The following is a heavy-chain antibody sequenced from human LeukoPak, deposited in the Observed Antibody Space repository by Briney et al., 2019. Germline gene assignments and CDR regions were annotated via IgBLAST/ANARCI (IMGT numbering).Heavy chain of an antibody. CDR2: INTNTGNP. Sequence: VASVKVSCKASGYTFTSYAMNWARQAPGQGLEWMGWINTNTGNPTYAQGFTGRFVFSLDTSVSTAYLQISSLKAEDTAVYYCARVPDGVLRYFDWLLLPDYWGQGTLVTVSS. CDR3: ARVPDGVLRYFDWLLLPDY. J-gene: IGHJ4*02. CDR1: GYTFTSYA. D-gene: IGHD3-9*01. V-gene: IGHV7-4-1*02.